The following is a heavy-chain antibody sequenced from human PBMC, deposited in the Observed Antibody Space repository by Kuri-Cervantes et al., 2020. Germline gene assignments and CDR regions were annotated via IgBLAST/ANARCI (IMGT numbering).Heavy chain of an antibody. V-gene: IGHV1-46*01. CDR1: GGTFSSYT. D-gene: IGHD3-3*01. Sequence: ASVKVSCKASGGTFSSYTISWVRQAPGQGLEWMGIISPSGGSTSYAQKFRGRVTMTRDTSTSTVYMELSSLRSEDTAVYYCARGGTVISEWSGPIFYYGMDVWGQGTTVTVSS. CDR2: ISPSGGST. CDR3: ARGGTVISEWSGPIFYYGMDV. J-gene: IGHJ6*02.